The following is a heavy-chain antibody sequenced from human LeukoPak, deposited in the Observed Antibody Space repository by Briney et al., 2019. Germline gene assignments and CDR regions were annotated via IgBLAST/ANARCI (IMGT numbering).Heavy chain of an antibody. V-gene: IGHV4-59*01. CDR3: ARSRAFNSGAFDP. D-gene: IGHD1-26*01. CDR1: GGSISIYY. Sequence: PSETLSLTCTVSGGSISIYYWSWIRQPPGKGLEWIGYVYNSENTNYNPSLKSRATMSADTSKNQFSLKLNSVTAADTAVYYCARSRAFNSGAFDPWGQGSLVTVSS. CDR2: VYNSENT. J-gene: IGHJ5*02.